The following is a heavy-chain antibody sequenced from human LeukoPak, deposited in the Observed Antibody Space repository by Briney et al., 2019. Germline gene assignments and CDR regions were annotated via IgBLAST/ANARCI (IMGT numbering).Heavy chain of an antibody. Sequence: GGSLRLSCASSGFTFSSYGMHWVRQAPGKGLEWVAVISYDGSNKYYADSVKGRFTISRDNSKNTLYLQMNSLRAEDTAVYYCARDLFKTAFDYWGQGTLVTVSS. CDR3: ARDLFKTAFDY. V-gene: IGHV3-30*03. CDR1: GFTFSSYG. CDR2: ISYDGSNK. J-gene: IGHJ4*02.